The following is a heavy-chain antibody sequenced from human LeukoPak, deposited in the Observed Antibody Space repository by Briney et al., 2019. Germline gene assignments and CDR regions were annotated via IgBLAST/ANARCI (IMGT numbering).Heavy chain of an antibody. V-gene: IGHV1-18*01. CDR3: ARSPGDSSSWYWDPNFDY. J-gene: IGHJ4*02. CDR2: ISAYNGNT. Sequence: ASVKVSCKASGYTFTSYGISWVRPPPGQGLEWMGWISAYNGNTNYAQKLQGRVTMTTDTSTSTAYMELRSLRSDDTAVYYCARSPGDSSSWYWDPNFDYWGQGTLVTVSS. CDR1: GYTFTSYG. D-gene: IGHD6-13*01.